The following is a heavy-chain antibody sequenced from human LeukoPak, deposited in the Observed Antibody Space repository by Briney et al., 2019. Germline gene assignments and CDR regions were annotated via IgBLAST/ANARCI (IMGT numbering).Heavy chain of an antibody. CDR1: GYTFSGYY. CDR2: INPNSGGT. Sequence: ASVKVSCKASGYTFSGYYMHWVRQAPGQGLEWMGWINPNSGGTNYPQKFQGRVTMTRDTSISTAYMELSSLRSEDTAVYYCARLDPYCSSTSCYFDYWGQGTLVTVSS. CDR3: ARLDPYCSSTSCYFDY. J-gene: IGHJ4*02. D-gene: IGHD2-2*01. V-gene: IGHV1-2*02.